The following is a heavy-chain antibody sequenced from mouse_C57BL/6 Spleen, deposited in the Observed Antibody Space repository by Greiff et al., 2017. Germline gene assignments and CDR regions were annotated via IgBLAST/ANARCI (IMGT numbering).Heavy chain of an antibody. CDR2: IYPRSGNT. J-gene: IGHJ4*01. Sequence: QVQLQQSGAELARPGASVKLSCKASGYTFTSYGISWVKQRTGQGLEWIGEIYPRSGNTYYNEKFKGKATLTADKSSSTAYMELRSLTSEDSAVYFCARSDWGYYPYAMDYWGQGTSVTVSS. CDR1: GYTFTSYG. D-gene: IGHD1-1*01. CDR3: ARSDWGYYPYAMDY. V-gene: IGHV1-81*01.